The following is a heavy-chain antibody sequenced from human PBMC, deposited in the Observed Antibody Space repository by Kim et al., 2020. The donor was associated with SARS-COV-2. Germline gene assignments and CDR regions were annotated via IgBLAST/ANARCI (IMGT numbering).Heavy chain of an antibody. D-gene: IGHD6-19*01. CDR3: ASEMRSGVAGVFDY. V-gene: IGHV1-2*02. Sequence: AQKFQGRVTMTRDTSISTAYMELSRLRSDDTAVYYCASEMRSGVAGVFDYWGQGTLVTVSS. J-gene: IGHJ4*02.